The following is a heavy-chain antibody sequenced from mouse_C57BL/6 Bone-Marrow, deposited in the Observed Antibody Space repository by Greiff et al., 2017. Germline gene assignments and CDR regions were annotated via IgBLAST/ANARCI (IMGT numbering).Heavy chain of an antibody. CDR2: IDPENGDT. J-gene: IGHJ2*01. V-gene: IGHV14-4*01. Sequence: VQLKQSGAELVRPGASVKLSCTASGFNIKDDYMHWVKQRPEQGLEWIGWIDPENGDTEYASKFQGKATITADTSSNTAYLQLSSLTSADTAVYYCTLSQALFDYWGQGTTLTVSS. CDR3: TLSQALFDY. D-gene: IGHD3-2*02. CDR1: GFNIKDDY.